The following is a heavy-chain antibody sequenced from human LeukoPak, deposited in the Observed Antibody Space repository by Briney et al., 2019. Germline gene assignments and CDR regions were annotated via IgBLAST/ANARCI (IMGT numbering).Heavy chain of an antibody. CDR2: IYSGGTT. CDR3: AKAVRGYYFDY. CDR1: GFTFDDYG. J-gene: IGHJ4*02. V-gene: IGHV3-53*01. D-gene: IGHD3-22*01. Sequence: GGSLRLSCAASGFTFDDYGMSWVRQAPGKGLEWVSIIYSGGTTYYADSVKGRFTISRDNSKNTLYLQMNSLRAEDTAVYFCAKAVRGYYFDYWGQGTLVTVSS.